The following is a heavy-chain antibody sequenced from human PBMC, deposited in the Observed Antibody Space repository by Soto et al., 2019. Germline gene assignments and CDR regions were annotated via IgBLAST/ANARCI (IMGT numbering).Heavy chain of an antibody. CDR1: GGTFSSYA. CDR2: IIPIFGTA. D-gene: IGHD3-22*01. CDR3: ARVLGYYDSSGYYYGDGFDP. J-gene: IGHJ5*02. Sequence: QVQLVQSGAEVKKPGSSVKVSCKASGGTFSSYAISWVRQAPGQGLEWMGGIIPIFGTANYAQKFQGRVTITADESTSPAYMELGSLRAEDTAVYYCARVLGYYDSSGYYYGDGFDPWGQGTLVTVSS. V-gene: IGHV1-69*01.